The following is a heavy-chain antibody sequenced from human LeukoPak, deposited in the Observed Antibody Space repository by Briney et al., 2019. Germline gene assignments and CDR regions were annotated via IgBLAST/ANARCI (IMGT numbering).Heavy chain of an antibody. Sequence: PGGSLRLSCVASGFTFSNYAMSWVRQAPGKGLEWIGSIYYSGSTYYNPSLKSRATISVDTSKNQFSLKLSSVTAADTAVYYCARLLAELYYYYGMDVWGQGTTVTVSS. CDR1: GFTFSNYA. V-gene: IGHV4-39*01. CDR3: ARLLAELYYYYGMDV. CDR2: IYYSGST. J-gene: IGHJ6*02. D-gene: IGHD1-26*01.